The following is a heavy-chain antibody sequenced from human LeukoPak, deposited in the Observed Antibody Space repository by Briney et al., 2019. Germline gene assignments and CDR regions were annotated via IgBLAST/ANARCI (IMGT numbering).Heavy chain of an antibody. CDR1: GFIFSNYN. Sequence: GGSLRLSCAASGFIFSNYNMNWVRQAPGKGLEWVSSISSSSVYIYYADSVKGRFTISRDNAKNSLYLQMNSLRAEDTAVYYCARGVVARGDYWGQGTLVTVSS. J-gene: IGHJ4*02. CDR2: ISSSSVYI. CDR3: ARGVVARGDY. D-gene: IGHD3-16*01. V-gene: IGHV3-21*01.